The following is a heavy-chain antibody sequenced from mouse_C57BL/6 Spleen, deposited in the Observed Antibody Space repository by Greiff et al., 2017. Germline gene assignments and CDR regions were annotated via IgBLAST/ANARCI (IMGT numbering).Heavy chain of an antibody. V-gene: IGHV3-6*01. Sequence: ESGPGLVKPSQSLSLTCSVTGYSITSGYYWNWIRQFPGNKLEWMGYISYDGSNNYNPSLKNRISITRDTSKNQFFLKLNSVTTEDTATYYCARDLGNYYFDYWGQGTTLTVSS. J-gene: IGHJ2*01. CDR2: ISYDGSN. D-gene: IGHD2-1*01. CDR1: GYSITSGYY. CDR3: ARDLGNYYFDY.